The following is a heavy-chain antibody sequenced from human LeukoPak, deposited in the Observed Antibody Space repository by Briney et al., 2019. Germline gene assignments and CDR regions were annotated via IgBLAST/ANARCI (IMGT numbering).Heavy chain of an antibody. Sequence: GASMKVSCKASGYSFIGHYIHWVRQAPGQGLEWMGWINPNSGATKYAQKFQGRVTMTRDTSISTAYMELTSLRSDDTAVYYCARGRTMIRGVSWFDPWGQGTLVSVSS. CDR3: ARGRTMIRGVSWFDP. V-gene: IGHV1-2*02. CDR2: INPNSGAT. D-gene: IGHD3-10*01. J-gene: IGHJ5*02. CDR1: GYSFIGHY.